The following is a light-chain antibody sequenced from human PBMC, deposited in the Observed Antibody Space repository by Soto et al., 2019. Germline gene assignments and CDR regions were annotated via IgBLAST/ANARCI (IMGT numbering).Light chain of an antibody. Sequence: DIQMTQSPSTLSASVGDRVTITCRAIQSIVSWLAWYQQRPGKSPNLLIYDASSLESGVPSRFSGSRSGTEFTLTINSLQPDDFATYFCQQYKTALYSFGQGTKVDIK. V-gene: IGKV1-5*01. CDR3: QQYKTALYS. CDR2: DAS. J-gene: IGKJ2*01. CDR1: QSIVSW.